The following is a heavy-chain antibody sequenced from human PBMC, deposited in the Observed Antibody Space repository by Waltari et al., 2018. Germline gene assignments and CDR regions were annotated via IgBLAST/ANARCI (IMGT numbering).Heavy chain of an antibody. CDR1: GGSISSSSYY. J-gene: IGHJ1*01. CDR2: IYYSGST. D-gene: IGHD5-12*01. CDR3: SSRDGYNFGEYFQH. Sequence: QLQLQESGPGLVKPSETLSLTCTVSGGSISSSSYYWGWIRQPPGKGREWIGSIYYSGSTYYNPSLKSRVTISVDTSKNQFSLKLSSVTAADTAVYYCSSRDGYNFGEYFQHWGQGTLVTVSS. V-gene: IGHV4-39*07.